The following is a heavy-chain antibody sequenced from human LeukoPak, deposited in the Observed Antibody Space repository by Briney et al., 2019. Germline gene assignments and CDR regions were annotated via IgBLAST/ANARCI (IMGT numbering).Heavy chain of an antibody. V-gene: IGHV3-23*01. CDR2: ISGSGGTT. D-gene: IGHD6-13*01. Sequence: GGSLRLSCAASGFTFFNYAMSWVRQSPGKGLEWVSIISGSGGTTNYADSVKGRFTISRDNSKNTLYLQMNSLRIEDTAVYYCAKGYGLQLVNNWFDPWGQGTLVTVSS. CDR3: AKGYGLQLVNNWFDP. CDR1: GFTFFNYA. J-gene: IGHJ5*02.